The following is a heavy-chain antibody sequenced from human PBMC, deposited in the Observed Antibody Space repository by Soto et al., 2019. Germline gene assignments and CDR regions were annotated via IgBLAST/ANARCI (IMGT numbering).Heavy chain of an antibody. CDR2: IKPDGSEK. V-gene: IGHV3-7*01. Sequence: PGGSLRLSCAASGFTFSSYWMSWVRQAPGKGLEWVANIKPDGSEKIYVDSVKGRFTISRDDARNSLYLQMNSLRVEDTGVYYCARDLGVALATLTLDSWGQGTLVTVSS. D-gene: IGHD2-15*01. CDR3: ARDLGVALATLTLDS. CDR1: GFTFSSYW. J-gene: IGHJ4*02.